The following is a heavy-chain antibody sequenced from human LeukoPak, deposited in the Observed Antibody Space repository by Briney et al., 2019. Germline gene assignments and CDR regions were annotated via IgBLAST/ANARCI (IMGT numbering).Heavy chain of an antibody. V-gene: IGHV3-23*01. Sequence: PGGSLRLSCAASGFTFSSYAMSWVRQAPGKGLEWVSVISGSGGSTYYADSVKGRFTISRDNSKNTLYLQMNSLRAEDTAVYYCAKNQLWDYVWGSYRYTGYWFDPWGQGTLVTVSS. CDR3: AKNQLWDYVWGSYRYTGYWFDP. J-gene: IGHJ5*02. CDR1: GFTFSSYA. D-gene: IGHD3-16*02. CDR2: ISGSGGST.